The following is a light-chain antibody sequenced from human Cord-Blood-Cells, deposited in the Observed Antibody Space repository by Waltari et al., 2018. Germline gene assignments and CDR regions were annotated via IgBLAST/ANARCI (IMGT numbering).Light chain of an antibody. V-gene: IGKV3-20*01. CDR2: GAS. Sequence: EIVLPQSPGTLSLSPGDSATLSCRASQSVSSRYLAWYQQKPGQAPRLLIYGASSRATGIPDRFSGSGSGTDFTLTISRLEPEDFAVYYCQQYGSSFTFGPGTKVDIK. J-gene: IGKJ3*01. CDR1: QSVSSRY. CDR3: QQYGSSFT.